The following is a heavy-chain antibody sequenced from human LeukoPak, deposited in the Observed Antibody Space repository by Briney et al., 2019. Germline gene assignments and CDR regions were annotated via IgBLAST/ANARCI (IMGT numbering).Heavy chain of an antibody. D-gene: IGHD4-17*01. CDR3: ATSSEFGDNAELEV. V-gene: IGHV1-46*04. J-gene: IGHJ1*01. CDR2: INPNGGGS. CDR1: GNSFTTYY. Sequence: GASVKLSCKASGNSFTTYYIHWVRQAPGQGLEWMGIINPNGGGSTYAQKLQGRVRMTRDMSTTTFYMEMTTLISEDTAVYYCATSSEFGDNAELEVWGQGTLVTVSS.